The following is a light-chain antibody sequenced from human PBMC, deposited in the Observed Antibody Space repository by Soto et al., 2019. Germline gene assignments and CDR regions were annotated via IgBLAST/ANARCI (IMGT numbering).Light chain of an antibody. Sequence: EIVLTQSPATLSLSPGERATLSCRASQSISSTYLAWYQQKPGQAPRLLIYAASSRATGIPDRFSGSGSGTDFTLTIRRVAPEDFAVYYCQQFSSYPLTFGGGTKVDI. CDR3: QQFSSYPLT. V-gene: IGKV3-20*01. CDR2: AAS. CDR1: QSISSTY. J-gene: IGKJ4*01.